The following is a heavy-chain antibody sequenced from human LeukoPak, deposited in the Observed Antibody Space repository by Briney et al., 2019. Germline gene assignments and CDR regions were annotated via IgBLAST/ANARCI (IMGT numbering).Heavy chain of an antibody. D-gene: IGHD3-10*01. J-gene: IGHJ4*02. Sequence: PGGSLRLSCAASGFTFSSYAMHWVRQAPGKGLEWVAVISYDGSNKYYADSVKGRFTISRDNSKNTLYLQMNSLRAEDTAVYYCARSNYDVSGSYYTWANWGQGTLVTVSS. CDR1: GFTFSSYA. V-gene: IGHV3-30-3*01. CDR2: ISYDGSNK. CDR3: ARSNYDVSGSYYTWAN.